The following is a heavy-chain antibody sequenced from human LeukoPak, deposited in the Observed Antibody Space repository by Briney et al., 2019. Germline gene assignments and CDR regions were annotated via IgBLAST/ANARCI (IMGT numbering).Heavy chain of an antibody. J-gene: IGHJ3*02. CDR2: IIPIFGTA. Sequence: SVKVSCKASGGTFSSYAISWVRQAPGQGLEWMGGIIPIFGTANYAQKFQGRVTITADKSTSTAYMELSSLRSEDTAVYYCARGGGYSYGFFGARAFDIWGQGTMVTVSS. D-gene: IGHD5-18*01. V-gene: IGHV1-69*06. CDR1: GGTFSSYA. CDR3: ARGGGYSYGFFGARAFDI.